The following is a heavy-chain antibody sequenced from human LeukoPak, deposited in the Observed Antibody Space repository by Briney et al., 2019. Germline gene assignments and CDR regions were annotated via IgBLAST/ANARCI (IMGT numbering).Heavy chain of an antibody. V-gene: IGHV4-39*07. Sequence: SETLSLTCTVSGGSISSSSYYWGWIRQPPGKGLEWIGSIYYSGSTYYNPPLKSRVTISVDTSKNQFSLKLSSVTAADTAVYYCARGRDSSFNYYYYMDVWGKGTTVTVSS. J-gene: IGHJ6*03. CDR1: GGSISSSSYY. D-gene: IGHD6-6*01. CDR3: ARGRDSSFNYYYYMDV. CDR2: IYYSGST.